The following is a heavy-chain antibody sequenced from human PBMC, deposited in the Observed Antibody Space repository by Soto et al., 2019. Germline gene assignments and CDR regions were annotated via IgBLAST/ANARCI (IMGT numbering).Heavy chain of an antibody. Sequence: ESLKVSWKVAGYSFTSYWISWMRQMTGKGQEWMWRIDPSDSYTNYSPSFQGHVTISADKSISTAYLQWSSLKAPDTAMYYCASSMVFLWFGEPSPYYSGMDVWGQGTTVTVSS. V-gene: IGHV5-10-1*01. CDR2: IDPSDSYT. CDR1: GYSFTSYW. J-gene: IGHJ6*02. D-gene: IGHD3-10*01. CDR3: ASSMVFLWFGEPSPYYSGMDV.